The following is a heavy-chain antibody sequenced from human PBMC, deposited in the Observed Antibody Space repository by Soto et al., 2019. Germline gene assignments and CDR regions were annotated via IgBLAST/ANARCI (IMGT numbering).Heavy chain of an antibody. J-gene: IGHJ6*03. CDR3: ARGITMVRGVIIRHHYYYYYMDV. CDR2: INHSGST. V-gene: IGHV4-34*01. D-gene: IGHD3-10*01. Sequence: SETLSLTCAVYGGSFSGYYWSWIRQPPGKGLEWIGEINHSGSTNYNPSLKSRVTISVDTSKNQFSLKLSSVTAADTAVYYCARGITMVRGVIIRHHYYYYYMDVWGKGTTVTVSS. CDR1: GGSFSGYY.